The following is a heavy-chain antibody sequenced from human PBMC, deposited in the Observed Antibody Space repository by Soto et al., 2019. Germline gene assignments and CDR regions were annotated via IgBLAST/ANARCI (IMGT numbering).Heavy chain of an antibody. J-gene: IGHJ6*03. CDR2: INHSGST. Sequence: SETLSLTCAVYGGSFSGYYWSWIRQPPGKGLEWIGEINHSGSTNYNPSLKSRVTISVDTSKNQFSLKLSSVTAADTAVYYCARVVYSSSRRKAFDMDVWGKGTTVTVSS. V-gene: IGHV4-34*01. D-gene: IGHD6-13*01. CDR3: ARVVYSSSRRKAFDMDV. CDR1: GGSFSGYY.